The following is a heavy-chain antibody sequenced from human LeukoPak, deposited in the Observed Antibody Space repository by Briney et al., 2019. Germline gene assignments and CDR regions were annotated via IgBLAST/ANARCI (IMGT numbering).Heavy chain of an antibody. CDR3: ARVWFGDPLAHFDY. J-gene: IGHJ4*02. Sequence: SETLSLTCTVSGGSISSSSYYWGWIRQPPRKGLEWIGSIYYSGSTHYNPSLKSRVTISVDTSKNQFSLKLSSVTAADTAVYYCARVWFGDPLAHFDYWGQGTLVTVSS. CDR2: IYYSGST. CDR1: GGSISSSSYY. V-gene: IGHV4-39*07. D-gene: IGHD3-10*01.